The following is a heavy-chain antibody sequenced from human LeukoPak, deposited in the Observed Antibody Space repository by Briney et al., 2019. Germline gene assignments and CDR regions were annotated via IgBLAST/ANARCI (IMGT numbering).Heavy chain of an antibody. CDR1: GFTFSSYG. V-gene: IGHV3-30*18. J-gene: IGHJ6*02. CDR2: ISYDGSNK. Sequence: GGSLRLSCAASGFTFSSYGMHWVRQVPGKGLEWVAVISYDGSNKYYADSVKGRFTISRDNSKNTLYLQMNSLRAEDTAVYYCAKDYGYVFRGMDVWGQGTTVTVSS. D-gene: IGHD5-18*01. CDR3: AKDYGYVFRGMDV.